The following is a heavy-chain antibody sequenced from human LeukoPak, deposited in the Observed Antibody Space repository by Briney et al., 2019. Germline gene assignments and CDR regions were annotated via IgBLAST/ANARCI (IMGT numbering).Heavy chain of an antibody. D-gene: IGHD3-22*01. CDR1: GYSISSSYY. Sequence: SETLSLTCTVSGYSISSSYYWNWIRQPPGKGLEWIGSIYHSGSTYYNPSLKSRVTIAVDTSKNQFSLKLSSVTAADTAVYYCARGTYYYDSSGYPYYYYYYYMDVWGKGTTVTVSS. CDR2: IYHSGST. J-gene: IGHJ6*03. V-gene: IGHV4-38-2*02. CDR3: ARGTYYYDSSGYPYYYYYYYMDV.